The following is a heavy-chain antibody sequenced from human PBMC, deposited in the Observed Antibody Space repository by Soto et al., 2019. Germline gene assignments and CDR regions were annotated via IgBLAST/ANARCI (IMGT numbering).Heavy chain of an antibody. Sequence: VKVSCKASGYSSTDYHIHWVRQAPGQGLEWLGRINPKSGGTSTAQKFQGWVTMTTDTSISTASMELTRLTSDDTAIYYCARGDSTDCSNGVCSFFYNHDMDVWGQGTTVTVSS. CDR1: GYSSTDYH. D-gene: IGHD2-8*01. CDR2: INPKSGGT. J-gene: IGHJ6*02. V-gene: IGHV1-2*04. CDR3: ARGDSTDCSNGVCSFFYNHDMDV.